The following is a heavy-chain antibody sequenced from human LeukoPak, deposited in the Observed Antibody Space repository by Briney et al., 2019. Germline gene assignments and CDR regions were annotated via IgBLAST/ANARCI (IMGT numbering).Heavy chain of an antibody. CDR3: ARGRLACDSTSCHRTWFDP. CDR2: ISRSSSHI. Sequence: GGSLRLSCAASGFTFSSYIMNWVRQAPGKGLEWVSSISRSSSHIYYADSVKGRFTITRDNAKNSLFLQMDSLRAEDTAVYYCARGRLACDSTSCHRTWFDPWAQGILVTVSS. D-gene: IGHD2-2*01. V-gene: IGHV3-21*01. CDR1: GFTFSSYI. J-gene: IGHJ5*02.